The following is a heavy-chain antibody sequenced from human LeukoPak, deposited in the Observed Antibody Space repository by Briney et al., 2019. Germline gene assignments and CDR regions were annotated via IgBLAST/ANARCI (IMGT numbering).Heavy chain of an antibody. D-gene: IGHD3-22*01. J-gene: IGHJ3*02. Sequence: ASVKVSCKASGYTFTGYYMHWVRQAPGQGLEWMGIINPSGGSTSYAQKFQGRVTMTRDTSTSTVYMELSSLRSEDTAVYYCASPGDSIRRAAASNAFDIWGQGTMVTVSS. CDR2: INPSGGST. V-gene: IGHV1-46*01. CDR1: GYTFTGYY. CDR3: ASPGDSIRRAAASNAFDI.